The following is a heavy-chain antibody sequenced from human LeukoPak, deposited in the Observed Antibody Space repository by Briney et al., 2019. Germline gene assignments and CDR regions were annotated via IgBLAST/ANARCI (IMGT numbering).Heavy chain of an antibody. V-gene: IGHV3-74*01. Sequence: GGSLRLSCAASGFTFSSYWMHWVRQAPGKGLVWVAHIHSDEISTAYADSVKGRFTISRDNAKNSLYLQMNSLRAEDTALYYCAKASMVRGVIIPPFDYWGQGTLVTISS. CDR3: AKASMVRGVIIPPFDY. CDR2: IHSDEIST. J-gene: IGHJ4*02. D-gene: IGHD3-10*01. CDR1: GFTFSSYW.